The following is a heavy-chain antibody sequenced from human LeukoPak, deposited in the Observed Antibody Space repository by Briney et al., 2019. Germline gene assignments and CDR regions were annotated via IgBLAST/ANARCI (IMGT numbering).Heavy chain of an antibody. CDR1: GGTFSSYA. CDR3: ARSLAPAYYDILTGSLDY. Sequence: ASVKVSCKASGGTFSSYAISWVRQAPGQGLEWMGGIIPIFGTANYAQKFQGRVTITADESTSTAYMELSSLRSEDTAVYYCARSLAPAYYDILTGSLDYWGQGTLVTVSS. CDR2: IIPIFGTA. V-gene: IGHV1-69*13. J-gene: IGHJ4*02. D-gene: IGHD3-9*01.